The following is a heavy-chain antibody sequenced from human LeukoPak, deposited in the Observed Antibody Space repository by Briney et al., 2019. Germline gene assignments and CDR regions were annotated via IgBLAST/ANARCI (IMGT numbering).Heavy chain of an antibody. D-gene: IGHD4-17*01. CDR2: ISAYSGNT. CDR1: GYTFTSYG. Sequence: ASVKVSCKASGYTFTSYGISWVRQAPGQGLEWMGWISAYSGNTNYAQRLQGRVTMTTDTSTSTAYMELRSLRSDDTAVYYCARGLRLYGASQVHDYWGQGTLVTVSS. CDR3: ARGLRLYGASQVHDY. V-gene: IGHV1-18*01. J-gene: IGHJ4*02.